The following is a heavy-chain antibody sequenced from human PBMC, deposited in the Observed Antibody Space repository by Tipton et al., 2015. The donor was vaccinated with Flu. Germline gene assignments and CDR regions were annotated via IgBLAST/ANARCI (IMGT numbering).Heavy chain of an antibody. CDR2: IYPSGTT. CDR1: SGSIRSTNYF. V-gene: IGHV4-39*01. CDR3: ARLSYYDVDLKNFYFDY. D-gene: IGHD3-10*02. Sequence: TLSLTRTVSSGSIRSTNYFCAWIRQPPGKRLELIGSIYPSGTTYYNPSLKSRVTISVDTSKSQFSLMLKPVTAADTAVYYCARLSYYDVDLKNFYFDYWGQGALVTVSS. J-gene: IGHJ4*02.